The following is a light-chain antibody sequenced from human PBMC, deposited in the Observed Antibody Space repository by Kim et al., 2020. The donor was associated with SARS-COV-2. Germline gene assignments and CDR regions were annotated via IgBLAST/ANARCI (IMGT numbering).Light chain of an antibody. CDR3: AAWDDSLWV. CDR1: SSNIGSNY. CDR2: RNN. Sequence: ELTQPPSASGTPGQRVTISCSGSSSNIGSNYVYWYQQLPGTAPKLLIYRNNQRPSGVPDRFSGSKSGTSASLAISGLRSEDEADYYCAAWDDSLWVF. J-gene: IGLJ3*02. V-gene: IGLV1-47*01.